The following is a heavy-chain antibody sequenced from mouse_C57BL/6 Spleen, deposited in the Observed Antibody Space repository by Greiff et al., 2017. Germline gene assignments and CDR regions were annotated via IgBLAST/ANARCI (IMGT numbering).Heavy chain of an antibody. D-gene: IGHD2-10*02. Sequence: EVQVVESGGGLVKPGGSLKLSCAASGFTFSDYGMHWVRQAPEKGLEWVAYISSGSSTIYYANTVKGRFTISRDNAKNTLFLQMTSLRSEDTAMYYCARGGVSHFDYWGQGTTLTVSS. CDR2: ISSGSSTI. CDR3: ARGGVSHFDY. CDR1: GFTFSDYG. J-gene: IGHJ2*01. V-gene: IGHV5-17*01.